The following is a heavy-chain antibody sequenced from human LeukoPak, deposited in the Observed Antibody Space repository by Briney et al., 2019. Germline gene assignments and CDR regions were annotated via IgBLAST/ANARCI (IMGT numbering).Heavy chain of an antibody. J-gene: IGHJ6*03. D-gene: IGHD1-26*01. V-gene: IGHV4-4*07. CDR3: ARVLVGANYYYYYMDV. Sequence: SETLSLTCTVSGGSISSYYWSWIRQPAGKGLEWIGRIYTSGNTNYNPSLKGRVTISVDKSKNQFSLKLSSVTAADTAIYYCARVLVGANYYYYYMDVWGKGTTVTVSS. CDR2: IYTSGNT. CDR1: GGSISSYY.